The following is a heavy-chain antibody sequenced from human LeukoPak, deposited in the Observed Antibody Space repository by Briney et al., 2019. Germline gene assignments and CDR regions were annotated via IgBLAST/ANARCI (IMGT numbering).Heavy chain of an antibody. D-gene: IGHD6-19*01. CDR1: GGTFSSYA. V-gene: IGHV1-8*03. CDR3: ARGGVAVAKYGDY. J-gene: IGHJ4*02. Sequence: GASVKVSRKASGGTFSSYAISWVRQAPGQGLEWMGWMNPNSGNTGYAQKFQGRVTLTRNTSTTTAYMELRSLISDDTAVYYCARGGVAVAKYGDYWGQGTLVTVSS. CDR2: MNPNSGNT.